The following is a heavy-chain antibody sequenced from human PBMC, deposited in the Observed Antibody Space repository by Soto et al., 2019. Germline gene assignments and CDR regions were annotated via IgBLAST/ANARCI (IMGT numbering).Heavy chain of an antibody. CDR2: IYHSGST. CDR1: CGSISSSNW. J-gene: IGHJ6*02. Sequence: PSETLSLTCAVPCGSISSSNWWSWVRQPPGKGLEWIREIYHSGSTNYNPSLKSRVTISVDKSKNQFSLKLSSVTAADTAVYYCARCYGSGSSYYYYYGMDVWGQGTTVTVS. CDR3: ARCYGSGSSYYYYYGMDV. V-gene: IGHV4-4*02. D-gene: IGHD3-10*01.